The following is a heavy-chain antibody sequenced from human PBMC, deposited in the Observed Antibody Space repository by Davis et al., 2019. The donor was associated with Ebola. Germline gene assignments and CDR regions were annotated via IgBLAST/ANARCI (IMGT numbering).Heavy chain of an antibody. Sequence: GESLKISCKGSGYSFTSYWIGWVRQMSGKGLEWMGIIYPGDSDTRYSPSFQGQVTISADKSISAAYLQWRSLKASDTAMYYCARGGAHYYDISGSNWFDPWGQGTLVTVSS. V-gene: IGHV5-51*01. J-gene: IGHJ5*02. CDR2: IYPGDSDT. CDR1: GYSFTSYW. CDR3: ARGGAHYYDISGSNWFDP. D-gene: IGHD3-22*01.